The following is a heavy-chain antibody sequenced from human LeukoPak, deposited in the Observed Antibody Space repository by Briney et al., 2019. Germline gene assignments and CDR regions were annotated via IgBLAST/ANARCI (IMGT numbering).Heavy chain of an antibody. CDR2: IGASAGNS. Sequence: LTGGSLRLSCAASGITFDSSAMTWVRQAPGKGLEWVSTIGASAGNSYYADSVRGRFTISRDNAENSLFLQMNSLRPEDTAVYFCARDRLEGGETFDSWGQGTLVTVSS. J-gene: IGHJ4*02. D-gene: IGHD1-1*01. CDR1: GITFDSSA. CDR3: ARDRLEGGETFDS. V-gene: IGHV3-23*01.